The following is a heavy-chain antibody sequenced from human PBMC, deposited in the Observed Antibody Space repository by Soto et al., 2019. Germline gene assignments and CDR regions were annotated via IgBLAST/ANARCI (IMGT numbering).Heavy chain of an antibody. CDR3: ARVEYNWNHRHYGSFDS. D-gene: IGHD1-1*01. V-gene: IGHV4-34*01. Sequence: SETLSLTCAVYGGSFSGYYWTWIRQPPGKGLEWIGEINHRGSTNYNPSLKSRVTISVDRSKNQFSLNLSSVTAADTAVYYCARVEYNWNHRHYGSFDSWGRGTLVPVSS. CDR1: GGSFSGYY. CDR2: INHRGST. J-gene: IGHJ4*02.